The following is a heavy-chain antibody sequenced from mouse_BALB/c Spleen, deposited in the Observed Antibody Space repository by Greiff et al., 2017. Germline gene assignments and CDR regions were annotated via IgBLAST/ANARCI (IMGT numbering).Heavy chain of an antibody. CDR1: GYTFTSYW. V-gene: IGHV1-87*01. Sequence: VQLQESGAELARPGASVKLSCKASGYTFTSYWMQWVKQRPGQGLEWIGAIYPGDGDTRYTQKFKGKATLTADKSSSTAYMQLSSLTSEDSAVYYCASPTMITTGYFDVWGAGTTVTVSS. CDR2: IYPGDGDT. J-gene: IGHJ1*01. CDR3: ASPTMITTGYFDV. D-gene: IGHD2-4*01.